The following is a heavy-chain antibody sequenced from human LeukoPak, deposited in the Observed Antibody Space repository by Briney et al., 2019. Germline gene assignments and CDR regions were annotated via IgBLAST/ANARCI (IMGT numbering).Heavy chain of an antibody. CDR2: ISTSSRYI. Sequence: GGSLRLSCAASGFTLSTFDMNWVRQAPGKGLEWVSSISTSSRYIYYRDSVKGRFTISRDDVKNSLYLQMNSLTVEDTAVYYCARADCSGSTCYLRHSWFDPWGQGTLVTVSS. D-gene: IGHD2-2*01. CDR3: ARADCSGSTCYLRHSWFDP. CDR1: GFTLSTFD. V-gene: IGHV3-21*06. J-gene: IGHJ5*02.